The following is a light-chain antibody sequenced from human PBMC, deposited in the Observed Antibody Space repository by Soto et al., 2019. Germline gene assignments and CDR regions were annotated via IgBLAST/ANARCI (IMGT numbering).Light chain of an antibody. Sequence: DIHMPQSPSTLSSSVGYRVTISFRATQTINTRLAWYQQKPGKAPKLLIYDASSLESGVPSRFSGSGSGTEFTLTISGLQPDDFATYYCQHYDTYRATFGLGTKVDI. CDR2: DAS. V-gene: IGKV1-5*01. CDR3: QHYDTYRAT. CDR1: QTINTR. J-gene: IGKJ1*01.